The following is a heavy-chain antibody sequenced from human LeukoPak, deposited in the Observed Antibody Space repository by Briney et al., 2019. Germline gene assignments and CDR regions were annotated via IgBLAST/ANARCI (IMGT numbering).Heavy chain of an antibody. CDR2: MNPSSGNT. D-gene: IGHD2-2*01. CDR1: GYTFTSYD. CDR3: ARFIVVVPAAFYYYYGMDV. Sequence: ASVKVSCKASGYTFTSYDINWVRQATGQGLEWMGWMNPSSGNTGYAQKFQGRVTMTRNTSISTAYMELSSLRSEDTAVYYCARFIVVVPAAFYYYYGMDVWGQGTTVTVSS. J-gene: IGHJ6*02. V-gene: IGHV1-8*01.